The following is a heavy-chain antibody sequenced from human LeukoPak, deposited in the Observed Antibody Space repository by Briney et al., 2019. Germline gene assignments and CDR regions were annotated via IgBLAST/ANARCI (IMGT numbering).Heavy chain of an antibody. CDR2: IYYSGST. J-gene: IGHJ4*02. CDR1: GGSISSGGYY. Sequence: SETLSLTCTVSGGSISSGGYYWSWIRQHPGKGLEWIGYIYYSGSTSYNPSLKSRVTISVDTSMNQFSLKLLSVTAADTAVYYCAREDSGYDYSPFDYWGQGILVTVSS. CDR3: AREDSGYDYSPFDY. D-gene: IGHD5-12*01. V-gene: IGHV4-61*08.